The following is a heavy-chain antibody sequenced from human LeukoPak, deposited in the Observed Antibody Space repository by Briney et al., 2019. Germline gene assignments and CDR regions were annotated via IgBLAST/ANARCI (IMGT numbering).Heavy chain of an antibody. D-gene: IGHD3-9*01. Sequence: GGSLRLSCAASGFTFDDYGMSWVRQAPGKGLEWVSSFGGGGGSTYYADSVKGRFTISRDNSKNTLYLQMNSLRAEDTAVYYCAKQGRDWLRDYYYYMDVWGKGTTVTISS. CDR2: FGGGGGST. V-gene: IGHV3-23*01. J-gene: IGHJ6*03. CDR1: GFTFDDYG. CDR3: AKQGRDWLRDYYYYMDV.